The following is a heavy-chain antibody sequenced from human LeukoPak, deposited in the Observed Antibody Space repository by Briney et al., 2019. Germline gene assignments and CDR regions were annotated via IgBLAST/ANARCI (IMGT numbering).Heavy chain of an antibody. Sequence: GGSLRLSCAASGFTFSSYAMHWVRQAPGKGLEWVAVISYDGSNKYYADSVKGRFTISRDNSKNTLYLQMNSLRAEDTAVYYCAKDSQRYCSGGSCYFDYWGQGTLVTVSS. CDR1: GFTFSSYA. J-gene: IGHJ4*02. V-gene: IGHV3-30*04. CDR2: ISYDGSNK. D-gene: IGHD2-15*01. CDR3: AKDSQRYCSGGSCYFDY.